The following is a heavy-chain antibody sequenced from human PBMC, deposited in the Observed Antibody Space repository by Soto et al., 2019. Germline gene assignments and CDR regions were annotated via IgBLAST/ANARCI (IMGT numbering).Heavy chain of an antibody. CDR2: ISGSGST. CDR1: GFTVSSYA. V-gene: IGHV3-23*01. J-gene: IGHJ6*03. D-gene: IGHD3-16*01. CDR3: AKALRFTFTTGYYMDV. Sequence: EVQLLESGGRLVQPGGSLRLSCAASGFTVSSYAMSWVRQAPGKGLEWVSAISGSGSTYSADSVKGRFTISRDSSKNTVYLEMNSLRAEDTAVYYCAKALRFTFTTGYYMDVWGRGTTVTVSS.